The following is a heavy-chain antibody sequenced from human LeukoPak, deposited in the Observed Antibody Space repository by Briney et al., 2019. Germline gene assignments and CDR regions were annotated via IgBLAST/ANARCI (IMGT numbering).Heavy chain of an antibody. V-gene: IGHV4-34*01. CDR1: GGSFSGYY. Sequence: SETLSLTCAVYGGSFSGYYGSWIRQPPGKGLEWIGEINHSGSTNYNPSLKSRVTISVDTSKNQFSLKLSSVTAADTVVYYCARGPSITMAPSFDPWGQGTLVTVSS. J-gene: IGHJ5*02. D-gene: IGHD3-10*01. CDR2: INHSGST. CDR3: ARGPSITMAPSFDP.